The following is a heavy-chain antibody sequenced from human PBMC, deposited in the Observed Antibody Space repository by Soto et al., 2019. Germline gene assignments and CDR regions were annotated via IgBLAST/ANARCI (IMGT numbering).Heavy chain of an antibody. CDR1: GGSISSSNW. CDR3: ARITRGYSYGYLDY. D-gene: IGHD5-18*01. V-gene: IGHV4-4*02. J-gene: IGHJ4*02. CDR2: IYHSGST. Sequence: SETLSLTCAVSGGSISSSNWWSWVRQPPGKGLEWIGEIYHSGSTNYNPSLKSRVTISVDKSKNQFSLKLGSVTAADTAVYYCARITRGYSYGYLDYWGQGTLVTVS.